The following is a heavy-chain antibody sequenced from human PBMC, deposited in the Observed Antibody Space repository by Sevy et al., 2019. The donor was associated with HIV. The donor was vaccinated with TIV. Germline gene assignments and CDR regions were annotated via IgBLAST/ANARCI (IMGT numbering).Heavy chain of an antibody. CDR2: ISSSGSNI. V-gene: IGHV3-11*01. Sequence: GGSLRLSCAASGFTFSDYYMSWIRQAPGKGLEWVSYISSSGSNIYYADSVKGRFTVSRDNAKNSMYLQMNSLRAGDTALYYWARDLHRGLGGSNFGYWGQGTLVTVSS. D-gene: IGHD2-15*01. CDR1: GFTFSDYY. CDR3: ARDLHRGLGGSNFGY. J-gene: IGHJ4*02.